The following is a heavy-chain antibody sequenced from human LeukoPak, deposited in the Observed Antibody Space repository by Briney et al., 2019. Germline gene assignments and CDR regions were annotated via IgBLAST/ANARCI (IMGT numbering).Heavy chain of an antibody. D-gene: IGHD3-3*01. CDR1: GDSISSYY. J-gene: IGHJ3*02. CDR2: IYHSGST. V-gene: IGHV4-38-2*02. Sequence: ASETLSLTCTVSGDSISSYYWSWIRQPPGKGLEWIGSIYHSGSTYYNPSLKSRVTISVDTSKNQFSLKLSSVTAADTAVYYCARGRFRAFDIWGQGTMVTVSS. CDR3: ARGRFRAFDI.